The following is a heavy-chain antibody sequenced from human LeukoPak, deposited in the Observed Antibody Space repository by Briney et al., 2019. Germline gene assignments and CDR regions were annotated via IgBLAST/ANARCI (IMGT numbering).Heavy chain of an antibody. CDR2: VKSDGTAT. CDR1: GFTFSSYW. Sequence: PGGSLRLSCAASGFTFSSYWMTWVRQAPGKGLVWVSSVKSDGTATNYADSVKGRFTISRDNAKNTLYLQMNSLRVEDTAVYYCVRKFATGDWGQGTLVTVSS. V-gene: IGHV3-74*01. J-gene: IGHJ4*02. D-gene: IGHD1-14*01. CDR3: VRKFATGD.